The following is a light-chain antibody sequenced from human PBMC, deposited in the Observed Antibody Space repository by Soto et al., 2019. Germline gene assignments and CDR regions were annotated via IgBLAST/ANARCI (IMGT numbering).Light chain of an antibody. J-gene: IGKJ1*01. Sequence: EIVLTQSPGTLSLSPGERATLSCRASQSVSSNYLAWFQQRPGQPPRLINYGVSTRATGTPDRFSASGSGTDFTLTINRLEREDFAVYYCQQYGGSPWTFGQGTKLEIK. V-gene: IGKV3-20*01. CDR1: QSVSSNY. CDR2: GVS. CDR3: QQYGGSPWT.